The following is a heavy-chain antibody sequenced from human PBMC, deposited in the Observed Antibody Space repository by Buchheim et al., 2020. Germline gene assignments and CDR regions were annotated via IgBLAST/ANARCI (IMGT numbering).Heavy chain of an antibody. D-gene: IGHD1-26*01. V-gene: IGHV3-33*08. CDR3: ARDKSTGSYFPDY. J-gene: IGHJ4*02. CDR1: GFTFSNFG. Sequence: VQLLESGGGLIQPGGSLRLSCAASGFTFSNFGMHWVRQAPGKELEWVAVIWYDGSTKYYADSVKGRFTISRDNSKNMLYLQMTTLRAENTALYYCARDKSTGSYFPDYWGQGTL. CDR2: IWYDGSTK.